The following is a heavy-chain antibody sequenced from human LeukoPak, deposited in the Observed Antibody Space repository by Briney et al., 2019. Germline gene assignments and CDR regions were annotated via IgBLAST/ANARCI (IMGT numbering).Heavy chain of an antibody. D-gene: IGHD7-27*01. CDR3: ATDVNWGSGAFDI. Sequence: ASLKVSCKVSGYTLTELSMHWVRQAPGKGLEWMGGFDPEDGETVYAQKFQGRVTMTEDTSTDTAYMELSSLRSEDTAVYYCATDVNWGSGAFDIWGQGTMVTVSS. CDR1: GYTLTELS. V-gene: IGHV1-24*01. J-gene: IGHJ3*02. CDR2: FDPEDGET.